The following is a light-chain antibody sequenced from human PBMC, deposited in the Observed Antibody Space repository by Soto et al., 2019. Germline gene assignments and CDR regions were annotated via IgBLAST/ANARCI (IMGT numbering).Light chain of an antibody. CDR1: QGVSRK. CDR2: GAS. J-gene: IGKJ4*01. CDR3: QQYHTWPIT. Sequence: VMTQSPATLSVAPGARVTFSCRASQGVSRKLAWYHHKPGQAPRLLISGASTGATGIPARFSGSVSGTELTLNISSLQSEDGEIYDGQQYHTWPITFGGGTKVDIK. V-gene: IGKV3-15*01.